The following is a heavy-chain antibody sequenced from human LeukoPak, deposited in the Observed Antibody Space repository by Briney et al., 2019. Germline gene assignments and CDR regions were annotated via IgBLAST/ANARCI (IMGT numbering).Heavy chain of an antibody. D-gene: IGHD1-7*01. Sequence: PGGSLRLSCSASGFTFSSYAMHWVRQAPGKGLEYVSAISSNGGSTYYADSVKGRFTISRDNSKNTLYLQMSSLRAEDTAVYYCVKLGPSMYNWNYEGDYWGQGTLVTVSS. J-gene: IGHJ4*02. CDR2: ISSNGGST. CDR3: VKLGPSMYNWNYEGDY. CDR1: GFTFSSYA. V-gene: IGHV3-64D*06.